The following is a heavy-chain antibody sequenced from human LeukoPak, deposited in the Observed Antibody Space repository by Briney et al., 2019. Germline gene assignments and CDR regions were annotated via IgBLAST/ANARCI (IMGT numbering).Heavy chain of an antibody. J-gene: IGHJ4*02. CDR1: GYTFTSYY. D-gene: IGHD2-21*02. CDR3: ARVSSCGGDCYPR. Sequence: GASVKVPCKASGYTFTSYYMHWVRQAPGQGLEWMGWINPNSGGTNYAQKFQGRVTMTRDTSISTAYMELSRLRSDDTAVYYCARVSSCGGDCYPRWGQGTLVTVSS. V-gene: IGHV1-2*02. CDR2: INPNSGGT.